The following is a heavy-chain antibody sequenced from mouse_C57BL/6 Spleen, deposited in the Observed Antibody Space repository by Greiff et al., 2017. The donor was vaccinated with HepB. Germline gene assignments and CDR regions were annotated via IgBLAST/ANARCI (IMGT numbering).Heavy chain of an antibody. J-gene: IGHJ3*01. V-gene: IGHV5-4*01. Sequence: EVKVVESGGGLVKPGGSLKLSCAASGFTFSSYAMSWVRQTPEKRLEWVATISDGGSYTYYQDNVKGRFTMSRDNAKTNLYLQMSHLKSEDTAMYYCARDGYYGYDGAWFAYWGQGTLVTVSA. CDR2: ISDGGSYT. CDR3: ARDGYYGYDGAWFAY. D-gene: IGHD2-2*01. CDR1: GFTFSSYA.